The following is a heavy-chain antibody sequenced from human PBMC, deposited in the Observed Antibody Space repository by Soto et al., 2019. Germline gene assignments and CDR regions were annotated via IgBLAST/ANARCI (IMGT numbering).Heavy chain of an antibody. CDR2: IHHSGST. Sequence: SETLSRTCIVSGGSITSGDYSWTWIRQTPGKGLEWIGYIHHSGSTYYNPSLRSRITISVDRSKNQFSLKVHSVTAADTAVYFCARGDYSGYDFAYWGQGTQVTVSS. CDR1: GGSITSGDYS. D-gene: IGHD5-12*01. J-gene: IGHJ4*02. V-gene: IGHV4-30-4*01. CDR3: ARGDYSGYDFAY.